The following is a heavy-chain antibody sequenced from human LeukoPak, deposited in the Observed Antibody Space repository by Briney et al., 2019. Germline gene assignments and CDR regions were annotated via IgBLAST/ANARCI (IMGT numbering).Heavy chain of an antibody. CDR2: IYSGGST. V-gene: IGHV3-53*01. Sequence: PGGSLRLSCAASGFTFSSYAMSWVRQAPGKGLEWVSVIYSGGSTYYADSVMGRFTISRDNSKNTLYLQMNSLRAEDTAVYYCARDCGGDCSDAFDIWGQGTMVTVSS. J-gene: IGHJ3*02. CDR1: GFTFSSYA. D-gene: IGHD2-21*02. CDR3: ARDCGGDCSDAFDI.